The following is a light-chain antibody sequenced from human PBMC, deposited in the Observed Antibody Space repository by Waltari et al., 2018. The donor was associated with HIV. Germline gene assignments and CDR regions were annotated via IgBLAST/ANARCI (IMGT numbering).Light chain of an antibody. CDR3: ASFTDDNTVI. V-gene: IGLV2-14*03. CDR2: DVD. CDR1: DSDFGLYNS. J-gene: IGLJ2*01. Sequence: AVTQPASVSGLPGQSTTISCTGDDSDFGLYNSVSWYQQHSGKPPSLILSDVDSRASGGSDRFSGSMSVNTASLTISGLRAEDEGHYYCASFTDDNTVIFGGGTEVTVL.